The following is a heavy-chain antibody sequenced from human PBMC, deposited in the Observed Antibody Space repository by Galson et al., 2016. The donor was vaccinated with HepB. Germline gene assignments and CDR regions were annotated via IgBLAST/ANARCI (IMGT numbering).Heavy chain of an antibody. CDR2: IIPAFKTP. D-gene: IGHD2-15*01. J-gene: IGHJ5*02. CDR3: ARKGTSYCSGGICHSGRWFDP. Sequence: SVKVSCKASGGTFSSSAINWVRQAPGQGLEWMGEIIPAFKTPKYAQKFQGRITITADESTNTAYIELSSLRSEDTAVYFCARKGTSYCSGGICHSGRWFDPWGQGTLVTVSS. V-gene: IGHV1-69*13. CDR1: GGTFSSSA.